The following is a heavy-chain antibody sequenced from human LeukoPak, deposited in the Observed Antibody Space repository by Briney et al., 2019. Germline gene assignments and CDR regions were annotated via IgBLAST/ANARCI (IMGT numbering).Heavy chain of an antibody. V-gene: IGHV3-7*01. J-gene: IGHJ3*02. Sequence: GGSLRLSCAASGITLSSYWMSWVRQAPGKGLEWVANIKQDGSEKYYVDSVKGRFTISRDNAKNSLYLQMHSLRAEDTAVYYRATVEDSSGYPDAFDIWGQGTMVTVSS. CDR3: ATVEDSSGYPDAFDI. CDR1: GITLSSYW. D-gene: IGHD3-22*01. CDR2: IKQDGSEK.